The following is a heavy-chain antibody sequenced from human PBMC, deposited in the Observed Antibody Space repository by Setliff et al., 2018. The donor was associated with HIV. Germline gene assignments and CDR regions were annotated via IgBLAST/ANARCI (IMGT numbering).Heavy chain of an antibody. Sequence: SVKVSCKASGFTLSGSVVQWVRQARGQRLEWIGRIVVGSGKTDYAQKFQNRVTITRDMSTSTAYMELSSLRSEDTAVYYCAADRGDYFELDYPYYHYMDVWGKGTTVTVSS. CDR1: GFTLSGSV. J-gene: IGHJ6*03. D-gene: IGHD3-22*01. V-gene: IGHV1-58*01. CDR2: IVVGSGKT. CDR3: AADRGDYFELDYPYYHYMDV.